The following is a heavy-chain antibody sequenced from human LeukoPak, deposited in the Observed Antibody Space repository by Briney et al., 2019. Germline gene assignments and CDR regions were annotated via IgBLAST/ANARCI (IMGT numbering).Heavy chain of an antibody. CDR3: ARSLYFWSGSSS. Sequence: GGSLRLSCAASGFTFSNYWMNWVRQAPGKGLERVANIKQDGSEKYHVDSVKGRSTISRDNAKNSLYLQMNSLRAEDTAVYYCARSLYFWSGSSSWGQGTLVTVSS. CDR2: IKQDGSEK. J-gene: IGHJ5*02. V-gene: IGHV3-7*01. D-gene: IGHD3-3*01. CDR1: GFTFSNYW.